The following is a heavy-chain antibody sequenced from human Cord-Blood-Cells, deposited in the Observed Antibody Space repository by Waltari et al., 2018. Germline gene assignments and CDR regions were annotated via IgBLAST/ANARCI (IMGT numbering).Heavy chain of an antibody. CDR2: IIPTFGTA. D-gene: IGHD6-6*01. J-gene: IGHJ2*01. V-gene: IGHV1-69*01. CDR3: ARVFPLLASRWYVDL. Sequence: QVQLVQSGAEVKKPGSSVKVSCKASGGTFSSYAISWERQAPGQGLEWMGGIIPTFGTANYAQKFQGRVTITAAESTSTAYMELSSLICEDTAVYYCARVFPLLASRWYVDLWGRGTLVTVSS. CDR1: GGTFSSYA.